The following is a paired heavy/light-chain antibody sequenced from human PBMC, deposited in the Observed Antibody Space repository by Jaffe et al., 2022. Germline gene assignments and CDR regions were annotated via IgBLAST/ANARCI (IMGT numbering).Light chain of an antibody. CDR3: CSYGHSNTLV. CDR2: EGS. CDR1: SSDVGNYDL. J-gene: IGLJ2*01. V-gene: IGLV2-23*01. Sequence: QSALTQPASVSGSPGQSITISCTGTSSDVGNYDLVSWYQQHPGKAPKLMIYEGSQRPSGVSNRFSGSKSGNTASLTISGLQSEDEADYYCCSYGHSNTLVFGGGTKLTVL.
Heavy chain of an antibody. V-gene: IGHV4-38-2*01. CDR1: GYSISSGYY. CDR3: ARLIMVRGVIPPQFDY. J-gene: IGHJ4*02. CDR2: IYNSGST. Sequence: QVQLQESGPGLVKPSETLSLTCAVSGYSISSGYYWGWIRQPPGKGLEWIGTIYNSGSTYYNPSLKSRVTISVDTSKNQVSLKLSSVTAADTAVYYCARLIMVRGVIPPQFDYWGQGTLVTVSS. D-gene: IGHD3-10*01.